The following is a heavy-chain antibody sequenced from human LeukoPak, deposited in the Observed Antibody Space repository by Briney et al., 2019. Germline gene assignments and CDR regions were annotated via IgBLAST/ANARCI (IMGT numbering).Heavy chain of an antibody. D-gene: IGHD3-22*01. Sequence: KPSQTLSLTCTVSGGSIDTGGYYWSWLRQPPGKGLEWIGEINHSGSTNYNPSLKSRVTISVDTSKNQFSLKLSSVTAADTAVYYCASFKRYYYDSSGYRRDYWGQGTLVTVSS. CDR3: ASFKRYYYDSSGYRRDY. V-gene: IGHV4-34*01. J-gene: IGHJ4*02. CDR2: INHSGST. CDR1: GGSIDTGGYY.